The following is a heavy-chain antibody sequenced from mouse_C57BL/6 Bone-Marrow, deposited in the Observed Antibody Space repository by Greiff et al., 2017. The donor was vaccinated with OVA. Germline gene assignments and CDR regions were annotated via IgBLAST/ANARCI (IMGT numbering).Heavy chain of an antibody. CDR1: GFSFNTYA. V-gene: IGHV10-1*01. J-gene: IGHJ4*01. CDR3: VRHHSNVYAMDY. CDR2: IRSKSNNYAT. D-gene: IGHD2-5*01. Sequence: EVHLVESGGGLVQPKGSLKLSCAASGFSFNTYAMNWVRQAPGKGLEWVARIRSKSNNYATYYADSVKDRFTISRDDSESMLYLQMNNLKTEDTAMYYCVRHHSNVYAMDYWGQGTSVTVSS.